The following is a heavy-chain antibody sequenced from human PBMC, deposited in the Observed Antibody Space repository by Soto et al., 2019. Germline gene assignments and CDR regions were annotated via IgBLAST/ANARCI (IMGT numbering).Heavy chain of an antibody. CDR3: AKGGGLVLRYYFDY. CDR2: ISWNSGSI. CDR1: GFTFDDYA. J-gene: IGHJ4*02. D-gene: IGHD3-16*01. V-gene: IGHV3-9*01. Sequence: GGSLRLSCAASGFTFDDYAMHWVRQAPGKGLEWVSGISWNSGSIGYADSVKGRFTISRDNAKNSLYLQMNSLRAEDTALYYCAKGGGLVLRYYFDYWGQATLVTFSS.